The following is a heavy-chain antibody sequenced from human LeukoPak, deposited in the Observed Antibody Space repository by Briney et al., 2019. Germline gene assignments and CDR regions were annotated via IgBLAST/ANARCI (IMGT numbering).Heavy chain of an antibody. D-gene: IGHD3-22*01. CDR3: ARDPYYYESSGYFFGAFDI. Sequence: PGGSLRLSCAASRFTFSTYWMSWVRQAPGKGLEWVANIKQDGSEKFYVDSVKGRFTISRDNAKNSLHLQMNSLRAEDTAVYYCARDPYYYESSGYFFGAFDIWGQGTMVTVSS. CDR2: IKQDGSEK. J-gene: IGHJ3*02. CDR1: RFTFSTYW. V-gene: IGHV3-7*01.